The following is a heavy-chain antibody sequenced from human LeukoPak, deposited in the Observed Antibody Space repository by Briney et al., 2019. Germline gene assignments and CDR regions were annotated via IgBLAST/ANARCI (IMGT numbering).Heavy chain of an antibody. D-gene: IGHD4/OR15-4a*01. Sequence: GASVKVSCKASGYTFSSYGINWVRLAPGRGPEWMASINPQKRDTHYAQNFQGRVTVTAGTSTNTAYIELRSLRSDDTAIYYCARRKYGADYNGMDVWGQGTTDTVSS. CDR1: GYTFSSYG. CDR2: INPQKRDT. V-gene: IGHV1-18*01. CDR3: ARRKYGADYNGMDV. J-gene: IGHJ6*02.